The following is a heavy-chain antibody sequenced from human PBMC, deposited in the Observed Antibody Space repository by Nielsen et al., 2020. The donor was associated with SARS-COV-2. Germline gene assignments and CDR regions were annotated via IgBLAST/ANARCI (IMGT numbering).Heavy chain of an antibody. V-gene: IGHV4-34*01. D-gene: IGHD2-2*01. CDR2: INHSGST. CDR3: ARGPRIVVVPAAIQNWFDP. Sequence: SETLSLICAVYGGSFSGYYRSWIRQPPGKGLEWIGEINHSGSTNYNPSLKSRVTISVDTSKNQFSLKLSSVTAADTAVYYCARGPRIVVVPAAIQNWFDPWGQGTLVTVSS. CDR1: GGSFSGYY. J-gene: IGHJ5*02.